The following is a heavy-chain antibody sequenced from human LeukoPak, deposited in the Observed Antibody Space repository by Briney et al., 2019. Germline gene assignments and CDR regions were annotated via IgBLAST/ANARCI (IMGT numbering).Heavy chain of an antibody. CDR1: GFTFSSYE. V-gene: IGHV3-48*03. CDR3: AILIAAAGRPDY. Sequence: GGSLRLSCAASGFTFSSYEMNWVRQAPGKGLEWVSYISSSGSTIYYADSVKGRFTISRDNAKNSLYLQMNSLRAEDTAVYYCAILIAAAGRPDYWGQGTLVTVSS. CDR2: ISSSGSTI. J-gene: IGHJ4*02. D-gene: IGHD6-13*01.